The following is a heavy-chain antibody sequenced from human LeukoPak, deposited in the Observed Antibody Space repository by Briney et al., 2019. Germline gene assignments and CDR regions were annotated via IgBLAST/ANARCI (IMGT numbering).Heavy chain of an antibody. Sequence: GGSLRLSCTASGFTFNTYSMNWVRQAPGKGLEWVSSITSSSSYTKYADSVKGRFTISRDNAKNSLYLQMTSLRAEDTAVYYCVREQARAGSFDYWGQGTLVTVSS. J-gene: IGHJ4*02. V-gene: IGHV3-21*01. CDR1: GFTFNTYS. CDR3: VREQARAGSFDY. CDR2: ITSSSSYT. D-gene: IGHD6-19*01.